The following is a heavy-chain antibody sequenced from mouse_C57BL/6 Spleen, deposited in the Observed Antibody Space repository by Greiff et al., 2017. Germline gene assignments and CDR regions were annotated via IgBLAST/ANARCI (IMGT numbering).Heavy chain of an antibody. CDR1: GYTFTGYW. CDR2: ILPGSGST. V-gene: IGHV1-9*01. Sequence: QVQLQQSGAELMKPGASVKLSCKATGYTFTGYWIEWVKQRPGHGLEWIGEILPGSGSTNYNEKFKGKATLTADTSSNTAYMQLSSLTTEDSAIYYCARGDSTTRTYYFDYWGQGTTVTVSA. D-gene: IGHD2-1*01. CDR3: ARGDSTTRTYYFDY. J-gene: IGHJ2*01.